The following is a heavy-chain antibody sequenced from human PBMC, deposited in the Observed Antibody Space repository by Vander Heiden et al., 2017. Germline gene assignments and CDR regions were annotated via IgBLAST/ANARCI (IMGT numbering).Heavy chain of an antibody. CDR1: GYTFTGYY. J-gene: IGHJ4*02. D-gene: IGHD1-26*01. CDR2: INPHSGGT. V-gene: IGHV1-2*02. CDR3: ARDVAWELDFDY. Sequence: QVQLVQSGAEVKKPGASVKVSCEASGYTFTGYYMHWVRQAPGQGLEWMGWINPHSGGTNYAQKFQGRVTMTRDTSISTAYMELSRLRSDDTAVYYCARDVAWELDFDYWGQGTLVTVSS.